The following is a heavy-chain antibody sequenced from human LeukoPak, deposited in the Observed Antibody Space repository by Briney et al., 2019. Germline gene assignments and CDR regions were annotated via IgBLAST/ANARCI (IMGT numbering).Heavy chain of an antibody. CDR2: ISSSSSYI. J-gene: IGHJ3*02. D-gene: IGHD3-22*01. CDR3: ARDASDSSGYYSFWRPNAFDI. V-gene: IGHV3-21*01. Sequence: PGGSLRLSCAASGFTFSSYSMNWVRQAPGKGLEWVSSISSSSSYIYYADSVKGRFTISRDNAKNSLYLQMNSLRAEDTAVYYCARDASDSSGYYSFWRPNAFDIWGQGTMVTVSS. CDR1: GFTFSSYS.